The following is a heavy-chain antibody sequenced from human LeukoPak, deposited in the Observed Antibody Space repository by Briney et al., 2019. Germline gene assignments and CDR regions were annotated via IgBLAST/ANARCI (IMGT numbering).Heavy chain of an antibody. CDR2: IYNSGRS. J-gene: IGHJ4*02. V-gene: IGHV4-31*03. D-gene: IGHD5-12*01. CDR1: GGSISSGGYY. CDR3: ARGAKMATRGLDY. Sequence: SETLSLTCTVSGGSISSGGYYWNWIRQHPGKGLEWIGYIYNSGRSHTKPSLKSRVTISGDTSKNQLSLKLRYVTAADTAVYYCARGAKMATRGLDYWGQGTLVTVSS.